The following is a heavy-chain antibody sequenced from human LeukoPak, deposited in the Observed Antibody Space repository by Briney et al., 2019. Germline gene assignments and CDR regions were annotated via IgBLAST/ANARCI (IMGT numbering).Heavy chain of an antibody. J-gene: IGHJ4*02. CDR1: GFTFSSYE. V-gene: IGHV3-48*03. CDR3: ARGKGSGWYEVDY. Sequence: GGSLRLSCAASGFTFSSYEMNCVRQAPGKGLEWVSYISSSGSTKYYADSVKGRFTISRDNAKTSLFLQMNSLRAEDTAVYYCARGKGSGWYEVDYWGQGTLVTVSS. D-gene: IGHD6-19*01. CDR2: ISSSGSTK.